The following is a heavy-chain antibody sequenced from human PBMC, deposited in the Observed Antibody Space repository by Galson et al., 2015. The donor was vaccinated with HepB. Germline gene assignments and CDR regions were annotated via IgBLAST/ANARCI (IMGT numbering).Heavy chain of an antibody. V-gene: IGHV3-33*01. CDR2: IWYDGSYK. J-gene: IGHJ3*01. D-gene: IGHD6-19*01. Sequence: SLRLSCAASGFTFSNYGMHWVRQAPGKGLEWVAVIWYDGSYKFYGDSVKGRFTTSRDNSQNTLLLEMHSLRVEDTAVYYCVRDQWQINAFNLWGQGTLVTVSS. CDR1: GFTFSNYG. CDR3: VRDQWQINAFNL.